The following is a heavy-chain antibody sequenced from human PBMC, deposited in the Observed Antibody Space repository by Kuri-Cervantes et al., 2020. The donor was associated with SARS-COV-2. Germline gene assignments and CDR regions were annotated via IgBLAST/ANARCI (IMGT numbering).Heavy chain of an antibody. Sequence: SAQVSCKASGGTFSSYAISWVRQAPGQGLEWMGRIIPMLGTANYAQKFQGRVTITADKSTSTAYMELSSRRSEDTAVYYCARDKGGYSSGSFDYWGQGTLVTVSS. J-gene: IGHJ4*02. CDR2: IIPMLGTA. V-gene: IGHV1-69*04. D-gene: IGHD6-19*01. CDR1: GGTFSSYA. CDR3: ARDKGGYSSGSFDY.